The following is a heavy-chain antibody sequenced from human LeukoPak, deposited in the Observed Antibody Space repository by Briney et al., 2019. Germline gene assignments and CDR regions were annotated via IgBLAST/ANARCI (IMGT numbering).Heavy chain of an antibody. CDR2: ISGSGGST. J-gene: IGHJ4*02. CDR3: ARVLPGTRSFDY. V-gene: IGHV3-23*01. D-gene: IGHD1-14*01. Sequence: GGSLRLSCAASGFTFSSYAMSWVRQAPGKGLEWVSAISGSGGSTYYADSVKGRFTISRGNSKNTLYLQMNSLRAEDTAVYYCARVLPGTRSFDYWGQGTLVTVSS. CDR1: GFTFSSYA.